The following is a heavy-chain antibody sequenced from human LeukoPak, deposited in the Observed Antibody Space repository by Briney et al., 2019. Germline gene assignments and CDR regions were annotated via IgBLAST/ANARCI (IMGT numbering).Heavy chain of an antibody. D-gene: IGHD3-16*01. Sequence: SETLFLTCTVSGGSISSSSYYWGWIRQPPGKGLEWIGSIYHSGSTYYNPSLKSRVTISVDTSKNQFSLKLSSVTAADTAVYYCARGLGYWGQGTQVTVSS. CDR1: GGSISSSSYY. J-gene: IGHJ4*02. CDR3: ARGLGY. V-gene: IGHV4-39*01. CDR2: IYHSGST.